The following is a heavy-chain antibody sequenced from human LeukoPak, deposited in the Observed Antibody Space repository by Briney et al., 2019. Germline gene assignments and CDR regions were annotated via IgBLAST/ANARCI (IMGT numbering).Heavy chain of an antibody. J-gene: IGHJ4*02. CDR2: ITIGGDNT. V-gene: IGHV3-23*01. D-gene: IGHD6-13*01. Sequence: GGSLRLSCAASGFTFNTYAMTWVRQAPGKGLEWVSCITIGGDNTYYADSVKGRFIISRDNSKNTLYLQMDSLRAEDSAVYFCAKGGFATPGSFWGQGTLVAVSS. CDR3: AKGGFATPGSF. CDR1: GFTFNTYA.